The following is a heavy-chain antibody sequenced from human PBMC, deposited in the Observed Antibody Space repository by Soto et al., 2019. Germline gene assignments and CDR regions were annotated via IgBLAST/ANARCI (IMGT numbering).Heavy chain of an antibody. CDR2: IIPILGTP. V-gene: IGHV1-69*10. D-gene: IGHD3-22*01. Sequence: SVKVSCKASGDTFSSYAISWVRQAPGQGLEWMGGIIPILGTPNYAQKFQGRVTITADKFTSTAYMELSSLRSEDTAVYYCARERSRYDRSGYYGPDYWGQGTLVTVSS. CDR1: GDTFSSYA. CDR3: ARERSRYDRSGYYGPDY. J-gene: IGHJ4*02.